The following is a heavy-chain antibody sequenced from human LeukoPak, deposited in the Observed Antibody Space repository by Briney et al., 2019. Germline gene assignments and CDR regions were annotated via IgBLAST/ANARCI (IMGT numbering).Heavy chain of an antibody. CDR2: IYYSGST. J-gene: IGHJ6*02. CDR3: ARVLRGSSVYGEDYYYYYGMDV. D-gene: IGHD4-17*01. Sequence: PSETLSLTCTVSGGSISSGGYYWSWIRQHPGKGLEWIGYIYYSGSTYYNPSLKSRVTISVDTSKNQFSLKLSSVTAADTAVYYCARVLRGSSVYGEDYYYYYGMDVWGQGTTVTVSS. CDR1: GGSISSGGYY. V-gene: IGHV4-31*03.